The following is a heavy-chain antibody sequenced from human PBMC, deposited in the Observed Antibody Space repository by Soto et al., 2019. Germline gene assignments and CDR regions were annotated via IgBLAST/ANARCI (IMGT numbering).Heavy chain of an antibody. D-gene: IGHD2-21*01. CDR3: TSKGFYSLEY. J-gene: IGHJ4*02. Sequence: QVQLQESGPGLVKPSGTLSLTCSISGESITNDRWWSWVRQSPGQGLEWIGEIYHSGRAHYNPSLKTRVIISVDKSKNSFSLTLSSVTAADTAVYYCTSKGFYSLEYWGQGSLVTVSS. V-gene: IGHV4-4*02. CDR1: GESITNDRW. CDR2: IYHSGRA.